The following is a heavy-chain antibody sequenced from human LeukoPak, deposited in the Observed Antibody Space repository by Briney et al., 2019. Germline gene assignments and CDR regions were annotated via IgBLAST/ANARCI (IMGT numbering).Heavy chain of an antibody. J-gene: IGHJ4*02. CDR2: LYSGGDT. CDR1: GFIVSSNY. CDR3: AREYYYDISGYLFDY. D-gene: IGHD3-22*01. V-gene: IGHV3-66*02. Sequence: GGSMRLSCAASGFIVSSNYMSWVRQAPGKGLELVSVLYSGGDTYYADSLKGRFTFSRDNSKNTLYLQMSSLRAADTAVYYCAREYYYDISGYLFDYWGQGTLVTVSS.